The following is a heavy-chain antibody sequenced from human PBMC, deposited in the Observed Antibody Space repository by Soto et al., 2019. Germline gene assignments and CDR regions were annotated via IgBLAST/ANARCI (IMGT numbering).Heavy chain of an antibody. J-gene: IGHJ5*02. Sequence: DLCRGWIRKAPGKGLEWVGRTRNKPNSYTTEYAASVRGRFTISSDDSKNSLYLQMNSLKTEDPAVYYCAMEGSGPGWTWGQGTLVTVSS. CDR2: TRNKPNSYTT. CDR3: AMEGSGPGWT. V-gene: IGHV3-72*01. CDR1: DLC. D-gene: IGHD3-10*01.